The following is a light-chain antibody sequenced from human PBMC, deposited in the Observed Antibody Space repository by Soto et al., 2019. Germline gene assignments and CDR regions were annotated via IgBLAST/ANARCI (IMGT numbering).Light chain of an antibody. CDR1: QGFTST. J-gene: IGKJ1*01. Sequence: EIVMTQSPATLSVSPGERATLSCRASQGFTSTVAWYQQKPGQAHRLLIYGASTRATAIQPRFSGSGSGTEFTLTISSLQSEDAAVYYCKHYNDWPTTFGQGTKVDIK. CDR3: KHYNDWPTT. CDR2: GAS. V-gene: IGKV3-15*01.